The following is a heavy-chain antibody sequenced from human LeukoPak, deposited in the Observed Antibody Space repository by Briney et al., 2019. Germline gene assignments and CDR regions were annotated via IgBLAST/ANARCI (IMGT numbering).Heavy chain of an antibody. D-gene: IGHD4-17*01. Sequence: GGSLRLSCAASGFTFSSYAMHWVRQAPGKGLEWVAVISYDGSNKYYADSVKGRFTISRDNSKNTPYLQMNSLRAEDTAVYYCARDPYGDYYFDYWGQGTLVTVSS. J-gene: IGHJ4*02. CDR2: ISYDGSNK. CDR1: GFTFSSYA. CDR3: ARDPYGDYYFDY. V-gene: IGHV3-30-3*01.